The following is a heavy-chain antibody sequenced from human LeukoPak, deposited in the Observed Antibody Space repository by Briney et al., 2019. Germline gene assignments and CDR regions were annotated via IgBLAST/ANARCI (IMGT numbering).Heavy chain of an antibody. CDR1: GFTFSSYS. D-gene: IGHD6-19*01. CDR2: INHSGST. CDR3: ARAYSSGWYNWFDP. Sequence: GSLRLSCAASGFTFSSYSMNWVRQAPGKGLEWIGEINHSGSTNYNPSLKSRVTISVDTSKNQFSLKLSSVTAADTAVYYCARAYSSGWYNWFDPWGQGTLVTVSS. J-gene: IGHJ5*02. V-gene: IGHV4-34*01.